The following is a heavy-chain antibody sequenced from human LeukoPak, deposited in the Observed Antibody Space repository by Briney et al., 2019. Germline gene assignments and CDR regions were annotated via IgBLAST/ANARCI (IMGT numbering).Heavy chain of an antibody. Sequence: GGSLRLFCAVSGYTLSSYCMNWVRQAPGKGLVWVSSISSSSSYIYYADSVKGRFTISRDNAKNSLYLQMNSLRAEDTAVYYCARDRGSPNADEYEDYYFVIDVWGQGTTVTVSS. J-gene: IGHJ6*02. CDR1: GYTLSSYC. CDR3: ARDRGSPNADEYEDYYFVIDV. CDR2: ISSSSSYI. V-gene: IGHV3-21*01. D-gene: IGHD2/OR15-2a*01.